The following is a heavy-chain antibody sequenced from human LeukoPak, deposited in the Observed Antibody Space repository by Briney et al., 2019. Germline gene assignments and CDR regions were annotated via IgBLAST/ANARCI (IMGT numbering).Heavy chain of an antibody. CDR1: GFTVSSNY. CDR3: AKAFHRLDSSSWYLGFDY. Sequence: GGSLRLSCAASGFTVSSNYMSWVRQAPGKGLEWVSVIYSGGSTYYADSVKGRFTISRDNSKNTLYLQMNSLRAEDTAVYYCAKAFHRLDSSSWYLGFDYWGQETLVTVSS. CDR2: IYSGGST. V-gene: IGHV3-53*01. J-gene: IGHJ4*02. D-gene: IGHD6-13*01.